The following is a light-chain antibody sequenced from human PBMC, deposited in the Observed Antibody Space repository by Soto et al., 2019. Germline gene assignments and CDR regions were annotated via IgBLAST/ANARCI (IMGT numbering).Light chain of an antibody. J-gene: IGKJ1*01. CDR3: QQYNNWAWT. CDR1: QSVRSD. CDR2: GAS. V-gene: IGKV3-15*01. Sequence: EIVMTQSPATLSVSPGERATLSCRASQSVRSDLAWYQQKPGQAPRLLIYGASTRATGIPARFSGSGSGAEFTLTISSLQSEDFAVYYCQQYNNWAWTFGKGTKVEIK.